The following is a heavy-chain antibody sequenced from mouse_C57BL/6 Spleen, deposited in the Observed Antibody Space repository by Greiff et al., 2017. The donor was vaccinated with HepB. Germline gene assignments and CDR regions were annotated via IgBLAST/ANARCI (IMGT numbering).Heavy chain of an antibody. Sequence: EVKLMESGGGLVKPGGSLKLSCAASGFTFSSYTMSWVRQTPEKRLEWVATISGGGGNTYYPDSLKGRFTISRDNAKNTLDLQMSSLRSEDTALYYCARHDSWGDFDVWGTGTTVTVSS. CDR1: GFTFSSYT. D-gene: IGHD2-13*01. J-gene: IGHJ1*03. CDR3: ARHDSWGDFDV. CDR2: ISGGGGNT. V-gene: IGHV5-9*01.